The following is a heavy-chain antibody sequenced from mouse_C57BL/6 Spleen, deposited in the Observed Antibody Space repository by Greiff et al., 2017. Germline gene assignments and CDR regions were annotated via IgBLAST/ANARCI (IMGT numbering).Heavy chain of an antibody. CDR2: ISYDGSN. CDR1: GYSITSGYY. Sequence: EVKLVESGPGLVKPSQSLSLTCSVTGYSITSGYYWNWIRQFPGNKLEWMGYISYDGSNNYNPSLKNRISITRDTSKNQFFLKLNSVTTEDTATYYCARRLGRDYFDYWGQGTTLTVSS. J-gene: IGHJ2*01. D-gene: IGHD4-1*01. CDR3: ARRLGRDYFDY. V-gene: IGHV3-6*01.